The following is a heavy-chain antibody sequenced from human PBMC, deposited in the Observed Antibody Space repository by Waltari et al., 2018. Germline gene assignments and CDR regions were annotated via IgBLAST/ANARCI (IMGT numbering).Heavy chain of an antibody. Sequence: QVQLVESGGGVVQPGRSLRLSCAASGFTFSSYAMHWVRQAPGKGLGWVAVISYDGSNKYYADSVKGRFTISRDNSKNTLYLQMNSLRAEDTAVYYCARARGDAFDIWGQGTMVTVSS. CDR1: GFTFSSYA. CDR3: ARARGDAFDI. V-gene: IGHV3-30-3*01. CDR2: ISYDGSNK. J-gene: IGHJ3*02.